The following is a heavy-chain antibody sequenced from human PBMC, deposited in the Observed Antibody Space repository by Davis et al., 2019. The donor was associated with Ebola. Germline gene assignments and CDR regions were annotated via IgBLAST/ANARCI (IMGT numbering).Heavy chain of an antibody. CDR1: GGSIISSSSY. CDR3: ARNREWLRFNYFDY. CDR2: IYYSGIT. D-gene: IGHD5-12*01. J-gene: IGHJ4*02. V-gene: IGHV4-39*01. Sequence: MPSETLSLTCTVSGGSIISSSSYWGWIRQPPRKGLEWIGSIYYSGITYYNPSLKSRVTISVDTSKNQFSLKLRSVTAADTAVYYCARNREWLRFNYFDYWGQGTLVTVSS.